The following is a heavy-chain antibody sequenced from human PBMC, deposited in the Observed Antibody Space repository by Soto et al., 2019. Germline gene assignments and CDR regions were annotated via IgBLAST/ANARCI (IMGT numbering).Heavy chain of an antibody. CDR2: VYYRGST. Sequence: SETLSLTCTVSGGSINTYYWSWIRQPPEKGLEWIGYVYYRGSTNYNPSLKSRVTMSVDTSKNQFSLNLNSVIAADTAVYYCARSYYYGAGRYFLDYWGRGTLVTVSS. J-gene: IGHJ4*02. V-gene: IGHV4-59*01. CDR3: ARSYYYGAGRYFLDY. CDR1: GGSINTYY. D-gene: IGHD3-10*01.